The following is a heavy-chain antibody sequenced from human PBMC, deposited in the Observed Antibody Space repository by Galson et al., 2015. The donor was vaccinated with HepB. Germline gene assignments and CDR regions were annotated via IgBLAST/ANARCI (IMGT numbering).Heavy chain of an antibody. CDR1: GYTFTSYG. CDR2: ISTYNGNT. V-gene: IGHV1-18*01. Sequence: SVKVSCKASGYTFTSYGISWVRQAPGQGLEWMGWISTYNGNTKYPQRLQGRVTMTTDTSTSTAYMELRSLRSDDTAVYYCARDDTSGGGDYWGQGTLVTVSS. D-gene: IGHD3-10*01. J-gene: IGHJ4*02. CDR3: ARDDTSGGGDY.